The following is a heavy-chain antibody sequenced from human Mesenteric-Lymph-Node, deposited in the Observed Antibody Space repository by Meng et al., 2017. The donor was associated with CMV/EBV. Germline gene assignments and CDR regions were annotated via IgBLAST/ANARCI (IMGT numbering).Heavy chain of an antibody. V-gene: IGHV4-59*01. CDR2: IYNIGNT. D-gene: IGHD3-9*01. CDR3: ARVFPRNWFDP. J-gene: IGHJ5*02. CDR1: GGSISSYY. Sequence: GSLRLSCTVSGGSISSYYWHWIRQPPGKGLEWIGYIYNIGNTNYNPSLKSRVTISIDMSKNQFSLKLSSVTAADTAVYYCARVFPRNWFDPWGQGTLVTVSS.